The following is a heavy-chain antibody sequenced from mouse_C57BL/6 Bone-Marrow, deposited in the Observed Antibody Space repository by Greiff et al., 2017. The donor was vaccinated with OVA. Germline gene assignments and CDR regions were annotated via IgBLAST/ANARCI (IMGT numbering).Heavy chain of an antibody. CDR1: GYTFTDYE. CDR2: IDPETGGT. J-gene: IGHJ4*01. D-gene: IGHD2-3*01. CDR3: AREDGGCLLRLDY. Sequence: QVQLQQSGAELVRHGASVTLSCKASGYTFTDYEMNWVKQTPVHGLEWIGAIDPETGGTAYNQKFKCKSILTADKSSSTAYMELRSLTSEDSAVYYCAREDGGCLLRLDYWGQGTSVTVSS. V-gene: IGHV1-15*01.